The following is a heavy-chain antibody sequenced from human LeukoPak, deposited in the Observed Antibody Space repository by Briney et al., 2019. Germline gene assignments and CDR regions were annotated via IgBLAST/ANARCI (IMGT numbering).Heavy chain of an antibody. D-gene: IGHD6-19*01. J-gene: IGHJ6*02. CDR1: GGSISSGSYY. V-gene: IGHV4-39*07. Sequence: SQTLSLTCTVSGGSISSGSYYWSWIRQPPGKGLEWIGEINHSGSTNYNPSLKSRVTISIDTSKNQFSLKLSSVTAADTAVYYCARGRGWYRLPDYYYGMDVWGQGTTVTVSS. CDR3: ARGRGWYRLPDYYYGMDV. CDR2: INHSGST.